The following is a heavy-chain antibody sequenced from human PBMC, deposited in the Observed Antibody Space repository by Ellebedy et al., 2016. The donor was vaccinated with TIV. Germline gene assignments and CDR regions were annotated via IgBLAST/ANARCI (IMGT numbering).Heavy chain of an antibody. D-gene: IGHD2-21*01. J-gene: IGHJ4*02. CDR2: ISNGGDTT. CDR3: ARGGGCFGDSCYYADF. Sequence: PGGSLRLSCAASGFTFGCCAMGWVRQAPGKGLEWVSVISNGGDTTYADSVKGRFTISRDNSKRTLYLQMNSLRAEDTAVYYCARGGGCFGDSCYYADFWGQGTLVTVSS. V-gene: IGHV3-23*01. CDR1: GFTFGCCA.